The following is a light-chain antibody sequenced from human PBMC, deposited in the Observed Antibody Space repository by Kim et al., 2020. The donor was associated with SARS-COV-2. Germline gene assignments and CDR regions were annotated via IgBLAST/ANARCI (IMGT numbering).Light chain of an antibody. CDR2: YDN. J-gene: IGLJ3*02. Sequence: GQRVTISWSGSSSNIGRNNVNWYQQLPGTAPKLLIYYDNQRPSGVPDRFSGSKSGTSASLAISGLQAEDEADYYCATWDDGLRGRMFGGGTKVTVL. CDR3: ATWDDGLRGRM. CDR1: SSNIGRNN. V-gene: IGLV1-44*01.